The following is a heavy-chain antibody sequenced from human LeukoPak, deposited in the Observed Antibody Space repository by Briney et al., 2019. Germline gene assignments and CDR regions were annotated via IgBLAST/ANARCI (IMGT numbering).Heavy chain of an antibody. J-gene: IGHJ3*02. CDR3: ATYGSEENYSKFTIVASGAFDI. CDR1: GYTFTCYY. V-gene: IGHV1-2*02. D-gene: IGHD3-3*01. CDR2: FNPNSSGT. Sequence: AAVTVTCKASGYTFTCYYLHWMRQPPAQGLEGVGWFNPNSSGTNYAQKFQGRVSMTRDTYNSTAYMEVSRLRSDDTAVYYCATYGSEENYSKFTIVASGAFDIWGRGTMLTVSS.